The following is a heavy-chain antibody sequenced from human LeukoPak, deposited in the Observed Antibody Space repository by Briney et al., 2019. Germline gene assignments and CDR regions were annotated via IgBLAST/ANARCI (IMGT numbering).Heavy chain of an antibody. V-gene: IGHV3-33*01. CDR3: ARAQSDYVWGRRTFDI. Sequence: GRSLRLSCAVSGFSFSNYGMHWVRQAPGKGLEWVALIWYDGSNKYYADSVKGRFTISRDNSNNTLYLQMNSLRAEDTAVYYCARAQSDYVWGRRTFDIWGQGTMVTVSS. CDR2: IWYDGSNK. D-gene: IGHD3-16*01. J-gene: IGHJ3*02. CDR1: GFSFSNYG.